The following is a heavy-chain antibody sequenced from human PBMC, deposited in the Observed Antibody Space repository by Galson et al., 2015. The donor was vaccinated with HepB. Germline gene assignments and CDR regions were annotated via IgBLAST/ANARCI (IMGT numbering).Heavy chain of an antibody. CDR1: GFTFSSYW. V-gene: IGHV3-7*01. CDR3: ARQWELTPGYYYGMDV. Sequence: SLRLSCAASGFTFSSYWMSWVRQAPGKGLEWVANIKQDGSEKYYVDSVKGRFTISRDNAKNSLYLQTNSLRAEDTAVYYCARQWELTPGYYYGMDVWGQGTTVTVSS. D-gene: IGHD1-26*01. J-gene: IGHJ6*02. CDR2: IKQDGSEK.